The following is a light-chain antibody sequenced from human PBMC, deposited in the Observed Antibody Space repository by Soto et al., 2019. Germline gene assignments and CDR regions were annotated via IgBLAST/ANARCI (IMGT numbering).Light chain of an antibody. Sequence: DIQMTQSPYSVSATVGDRVTITCRASQGISSWLAWYQQKPGKAPKLLIYAASSLQSGVPLCFGGSGFGIVFILFISSLQPEDVAPYYCKPLRIFPPTLGGGTRGDIK. CDR2: AAS. CDR1: QGISSW. CDR3: KPLRIFPPT. J-gene: IGKJ4*01. V-gene: IGKV1D-12*01.